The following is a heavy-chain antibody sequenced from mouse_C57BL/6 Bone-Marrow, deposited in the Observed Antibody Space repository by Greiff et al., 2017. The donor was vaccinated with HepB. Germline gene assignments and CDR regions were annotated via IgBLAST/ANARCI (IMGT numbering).Heavy chain of an antibody. V-gene: IGHV5-9-1*02. CDR2: ISSGGDYI. D-gene: IGHD1-1*01. CDR1: GFTFSSYA. Sequence: EVHLVESGEGLVKPGGSRKLSCAASGFTFSSYAMSWVRQTPEKRLEWVAYISSGGDYIYYADTVKGRFTISRDNARNTLYLQMSSLKSEDTAMYYCTREGPHYYGSSAWFAYWGQGTLVTVSA. J-gene: IGHJ3*01. CDR3: TREGPHYYGSSAWFAY.